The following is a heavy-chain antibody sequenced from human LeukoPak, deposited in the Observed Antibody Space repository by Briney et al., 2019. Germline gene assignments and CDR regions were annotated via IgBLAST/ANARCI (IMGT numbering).Heavy chain of an antibody. J-gene: IGHJ3*02. CDR2: ISSSSSYI. CDR3: ARVDTMIVVVIPYHGAFDI. D-gene: IGHD3-22*01. Sequence: GGSLRLSCAASGFTFSSYSMNWVRQAPGKGLGWVSSISSSSSYIYYADSVKGRFTISRDNAKNSLYLQMNSLRAEDTAVYYCARVDTMIVVVIPYHGAFDIWGQGTMVTVSS. CDR1: GFTFSSYS. V-gene: IGHV3-21*01.